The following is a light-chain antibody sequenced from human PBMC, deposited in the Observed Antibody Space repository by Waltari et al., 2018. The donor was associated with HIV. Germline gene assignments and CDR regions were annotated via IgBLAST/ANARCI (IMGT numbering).Light chain of an antibody. Sequence: QSGLTQPASVTGSPGQSITIPCRGSSSDIGASDHVSWYRQHPGEAPKVMIYSVNKRPSGVSERLSGSKSGNTASLTISGLQAEDEAIYHCSSFTAYTNHVLFGGGTRLTVL. V-gene: IGLV2-14*03. CDR2: SVN. CDR1: SSDIGASDH. J-gene: IGLJ2*01. CDR3: SSFTAYTNHVL.